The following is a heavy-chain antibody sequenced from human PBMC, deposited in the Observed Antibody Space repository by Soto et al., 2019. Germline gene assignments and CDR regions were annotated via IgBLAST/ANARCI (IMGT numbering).Heavy chain of an antibody. D-gene: IGHD3-9*01. V-gene: IGHV4-31*03. CDR2: IYYSGST. CDR1: GGSISSGGYY. J-gene: IGHJ4*02. Sequence: PSATLSLTCTVSGGSISSGGYYWSWIRQHPGKGLEWIGYIYYSGSTYYNPSLKSRVTISVDTSKNQFSLKLSSVTAADTAVYYCARTGYFEGLLSFDYWGQGTLVTVSS. CDR3: ARTGYFEGLLSFDY.